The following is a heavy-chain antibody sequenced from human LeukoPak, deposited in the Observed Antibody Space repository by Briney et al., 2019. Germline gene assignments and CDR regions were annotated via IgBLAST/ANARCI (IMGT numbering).Heavy chain of an antibody. V-gene: IGHV3-23*01. J-gene: IGHJ4*02. CDR2: ISGSGGST. CDR3: EKDRQGSVLLRFGPYFDY. D-gene: IGHD3-10*01. CDR1: GFTFSSYA. Sequence: GGSLRLSCEASGFTFSSYAMSWVRQAPGKGLEWVSAISGSGGSTYYADSVKGRFTISRDNSKNTLYLQMNSLRAEDTAVYYCEKDRQGSVLLRFGPYFDYWGQGTLVTVSS.